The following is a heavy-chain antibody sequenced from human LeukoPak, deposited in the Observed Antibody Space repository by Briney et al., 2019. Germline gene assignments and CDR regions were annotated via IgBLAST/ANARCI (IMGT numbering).Heavy chain of an antibody. CDR3: ARKGVDSADAFDI. V-gene: IGHV4-59*01. Sequence: SETLSLTCTVSGASISSYYWSWIRQPPGKGLEWIGYIYYSGSTNYNPSLKSRVTISVDTSKNQFSLNLSSVTAADTAVYFCARKGVDSADAFDIWGQGTMLTVSS. CDR1: GASISSYY. CDR2: IYYSGST. D-gene: IGHD3-16*01. J-gene: IGHJ3*02.